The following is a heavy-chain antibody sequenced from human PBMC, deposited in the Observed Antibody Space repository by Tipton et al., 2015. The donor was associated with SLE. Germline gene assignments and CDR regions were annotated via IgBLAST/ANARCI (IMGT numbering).Heavy chain of an antibody. CDR2: FSTINTT. CDR1: GFTFSSYA. D-gene: IGHD1-26*01. CDR3: AKDPMGATGY. J-gene: IGHJ4*02. Sequence: SLRLSCAASGFTFSSYAMSWVRQAPGKGLEWVSGFSTINTTFYADSVKGRFTISRDNSKNTLYLQMDNLKADDTAVYYCAKDPMGATGYWGQGTLVTVSS. V-gene: IGHV3-23*01.